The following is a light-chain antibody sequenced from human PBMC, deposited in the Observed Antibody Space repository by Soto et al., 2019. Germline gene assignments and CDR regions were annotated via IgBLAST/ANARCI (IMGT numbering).Light chain of an antibody. J-gene: IGKJ5*01. Sequence: EIVLTQSPGTLSLSPGERATLSCRASQSVSSYLAWYQQRPGQAPRLLIYDASNRATGVLARCRSRGSGTDLTLTISRREPEDFAVYYCQQRGDWPPITFGHGTRLEI. CDR3: QQRGDWPPIT. CDR1: QSVSSY. V-gene: IGKV3-11*01. CDR2: DAS.